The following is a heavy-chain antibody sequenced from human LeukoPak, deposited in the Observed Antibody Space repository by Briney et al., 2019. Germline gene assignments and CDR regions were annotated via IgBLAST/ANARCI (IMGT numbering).Heavy chain of an antibody. V-gene: IGHV3-23*01. J-gene: IGHJ4*02. CDR1: GFTFSSYA. Sequence: QSGGSLRLSCAASGFTFSSYAMSWVRQAPGKGLEWVSAISGSGGSTYYADSVKGQFTISRDNSKNTLWLQMNSLRAEDTALYYCAKKGDSGWVFDYWGQGTLVTVSS. D-gene: IGHD6-19*01. CDR2: ISGSGGST. CDR3: AKKGDSGWVFDY.